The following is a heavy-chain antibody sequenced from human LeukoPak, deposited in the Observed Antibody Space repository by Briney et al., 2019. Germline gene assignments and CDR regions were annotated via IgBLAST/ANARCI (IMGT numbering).Heavy chain of an antibody. Sequence: GGSLRLSCAASGFTFSSYAMSWVRQAPGKGLEWVSAISGSGGSTYYADSVKGRFTISRDNSKNTLYLQMNSLRAEDTAVYYCAKDGALRYFDWLLDDYYYYYGMDVWGKGTTVTVSS. V-gene: IGHV3-23*01. D-gene: IGHD3-9*01. CDR3: AKDGALRYFDWLLDDYYYYYGMDV. CDR2: ISGSGGST. J-gene: IGHJ6*04. CDR1: GFTFSSYA.